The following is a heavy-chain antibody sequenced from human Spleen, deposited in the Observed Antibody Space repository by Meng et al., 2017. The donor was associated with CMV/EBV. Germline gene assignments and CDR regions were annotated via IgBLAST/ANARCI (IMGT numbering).Heavy chain of an antibody. Sequence: SETLSLSCTVSGGSVSSDTYYWSWIRQPPGKGLEWVGYISDSGNTNYNPSLKSRVTISVDTSKNQFSLKLSSVTAADTAVYYCARGISIGTIAAASDFDYWGQGTLVTVSS. D-gene: IGHD6-13*01. CDR3: ARGISIGTIAAASDFDY. J-gene: IGHJ4*02. CDR2: ISDSGNT. V-gene: IGHV4-61*01. CDR1: GGSVSSDTYY.